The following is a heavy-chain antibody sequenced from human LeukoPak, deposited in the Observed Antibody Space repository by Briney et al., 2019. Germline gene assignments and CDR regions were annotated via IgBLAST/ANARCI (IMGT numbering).Heavy chain of an antibody. CDR1: GFTFSDYY. CDR3: AREYSSSWYYFDY. CDR2: ISSSSSYT. J-gene: IGHJ4*02. V-gene: IGHV3-11*06. Sequence: PGGSLRLSCAASGFTFSDYYMRWIRQAPGKGLEWVSYISSSSSYTNYADSVKGRFTISRDNAKNSLYLQMNSLRAEDTAVYHCAREYSSSWYYFDYWGQGTLVTVSS. D-gene: IGHD6-13*01.